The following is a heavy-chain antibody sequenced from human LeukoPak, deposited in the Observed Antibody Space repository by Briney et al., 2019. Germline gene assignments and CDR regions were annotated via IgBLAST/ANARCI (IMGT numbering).Heavy chain of an antibody. Sequence: GGSLRLSCTASGFTFSGYAMNWVRQAPGKGLEWVSAVGTSGSTYYADSVKGRFTISRDNSKNTLYLQMNSLKTEDTAVYYCTRRSSAAGRQYFDYWGQGTLVTVSS. CDR1: GFTFSGYA. J-gene: IGHJ4*02. D-gene: IGHD6-13*01. CDR3: TRRSSAAGRQYFDY. CDR2: VGTSGST. V-gene: IGHV3-23*01.